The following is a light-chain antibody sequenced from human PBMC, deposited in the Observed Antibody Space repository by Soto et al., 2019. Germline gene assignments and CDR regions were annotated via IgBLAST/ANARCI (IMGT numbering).Light chain of an antibody. CDR2: DAS. Sequence: EIVLTQSPATLSLSPGERVTLSCRASQDLDNYLVWYQHKPGQAPRLLMYDASKRATGIPVRFSGSGSATDFTLTISSLQPEDSALYYCQQLRDWPRTFGGGTKVEIK. CDR3: QQLRDWPRT. V-gene: IGKV3-11*01. J-gene: IGKJ4*01. CDR1: QDLDNY.